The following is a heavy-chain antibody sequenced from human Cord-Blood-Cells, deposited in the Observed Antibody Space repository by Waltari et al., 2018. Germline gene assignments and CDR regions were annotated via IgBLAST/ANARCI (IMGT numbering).Heavy chain of an antibody. CDR3: ARQGGYCSGGSCFDY. D-gene: IGHD2-15*01. J-gene: IGHJ4*02. CDR2: IYYSGST. V-gene: IGHV4-39*01. Sequence: QLQLQESGPGLVKPSETLSLTCTVSGGSISSSSYYWGWIRQPPGKGLEWIGSIYYSGSTYDNPALKSRVTISVDTSKNQFSLKLSSVTAADTAVYYCARQGGYCSGGSCFDYWGQGTLVTVSS. CDR1: GGSISSSSYY.